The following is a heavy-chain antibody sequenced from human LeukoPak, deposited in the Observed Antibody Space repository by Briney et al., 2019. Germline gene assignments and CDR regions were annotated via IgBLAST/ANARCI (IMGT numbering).Heavy chain of an antibody. CDR1: GGSISSYY. CDR2: IYYSGST. CDR3: ARGKDDPDAFDI. V-gene: IGHV4-59*01. J-gene: IGHJ3*02. D-gene: IGHD2-15*01. Sequence: PSETLSLTCTVSGGSISSYYWSWIRQPPGKGLEWIGYIYYSGSTNYNPSLKSRVTISVDTSKNQFSLKLSSVTAADTAVYYCARGKDDPDAFDIWGQGTMVTVSS.